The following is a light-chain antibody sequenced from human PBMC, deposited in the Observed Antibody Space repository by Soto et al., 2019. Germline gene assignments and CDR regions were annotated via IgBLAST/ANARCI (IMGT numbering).Light chain of an antibody. CDR1: SSDVGYYIY. CDR3: SSYTTSSTVI. Sequence: QSALTQPASVSGSPGQSITISCTGTSSDVGYYIYVSWYQHHPGKAPKLMIYDVSNRPSGVSNRFSGSKSGNTASLTISGLQAEDEADYYCSSYTTSSTVIFGGGTKVTVL. CDR2: DVS. V-gene: IGLV2-14*03. J-gene: IGLJ2*01.